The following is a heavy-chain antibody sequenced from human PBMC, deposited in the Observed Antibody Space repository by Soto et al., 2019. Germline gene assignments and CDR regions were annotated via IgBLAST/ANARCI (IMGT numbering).Heavy chain of an antibody. V-gene: IGHV4-59*01. Sequence: PSETLSLTCTVSGGSISSYYWSWIRQPPGKGLEWIGYIYYSGSTNYNPSLKSRVTISVDTSKNQFSLKLSSVTAADTAVYYCARSILTGYDYWGQGTLVTVSS. CDR1: GGSISSYY. CDR3: ARSILTGYDY. CDR2: IYYSGST. J-gene: IGHJ4*02. D-gene: IGHD3-9*01.